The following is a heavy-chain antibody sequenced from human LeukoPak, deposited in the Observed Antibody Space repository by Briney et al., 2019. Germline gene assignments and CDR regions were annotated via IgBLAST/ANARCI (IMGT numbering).Heavy chain of an antibody. CDR2: ISYDGSNK. Sequence: GRSLRLFCAASGFTFSSYAMHWVRQAPGKGLEWVAVISYDGSNKYYADSVKGRFTISRDNSKNTLYLQMNSLRAEDTAVYYCARTLAEQQLGRIYYYYGMDVWGKGTTVTVSS. CDR3: ARTLAEQQLGRIYYYYGMDV. CDR1: GFTFSSYA. V-gene: IGHV3-30*04. J-gene: IGHJ6*04. D-gene: IGHD6-13*01.